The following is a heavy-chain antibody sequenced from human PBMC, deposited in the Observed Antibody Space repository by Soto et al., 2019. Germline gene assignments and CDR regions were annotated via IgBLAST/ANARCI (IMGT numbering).Heavy chain of an antibody. D-gene: IGHD2-2*01. CDR3: ARERYQVISDGMDV. CDR2: INPQTGGT. CDR1: GYTFTGYY. V-gene: IGHV1-2*02. J-gene: IGHJ6*02. Sequence: QVQLVQSGAEVKTPGASVRVSCKASGYTFTGYYIRWVREAPGQGLEWMGWINPQTGGTSYAQKFQGRVTLSRDTSINTAYLELSRLRFDDAAVYFCARERYQVISDGMDVWGQGTTVTVSS.